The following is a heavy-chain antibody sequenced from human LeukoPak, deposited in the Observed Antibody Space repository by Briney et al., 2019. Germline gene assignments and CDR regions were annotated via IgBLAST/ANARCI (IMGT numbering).Heavy chain of an antibody. D-gene: IGHD2-15*01. CDR2: INWNGGST. V-gene: IGHV3-20*04. CDR3: ARVYCSGGSCYDKPGYYYYMDV. J-gene: IGHJ6*03. Sequence: GGSLRLSCAASGFTFDDYGMSWVRQAPGKGLEWVSGINWNGGSTGYADSVKGRFTISRDNAENSLYLQMNSLRAEDTAVYYCARVYCSGGSCYDKPGYYYYMDVWGKGTTVTVSS. CDR1: GFTFDDYG.